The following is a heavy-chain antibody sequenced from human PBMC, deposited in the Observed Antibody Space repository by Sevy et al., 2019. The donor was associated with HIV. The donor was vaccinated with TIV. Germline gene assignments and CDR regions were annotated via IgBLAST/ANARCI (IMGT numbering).Heavy chain of an antibody. Sequence: ASVKVSCKASGYTFTDYYIHWVRQAPGQGLEWMAWLNPNDGVTNYAQRFQGGVTVTRDTSISTAYMELRRLRSDDTAIYYCARLTTMPTSDLYGMDVWGQRTTVTVSS. CDR1: GYTFTDYY. D-gene: IGHD1-1*01. CDR3: ARLTTMPTSDLYGMDV. V-gene: IGHV1-2*02. CDR2: LNPNDGVT. J-gene: IGHJ6*02.